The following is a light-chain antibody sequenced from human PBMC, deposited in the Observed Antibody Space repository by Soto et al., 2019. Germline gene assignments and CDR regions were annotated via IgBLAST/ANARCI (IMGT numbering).Light chain of an antibody. CDR1: SSDVGGYNY. V-gene: IGLV2-14*01. CDR2: DVS. J-gene: IGLJ2*01. Sequence: QSALTQPASVSGSPGQSITISCTGTSSDVGGYNYVSWYQQHPGKAPKLMIYDVSNRPSGVSNRFSGSKSGNTASLTISGLQAEEEADYCCSSYTSSSALGVFGGGTKLTVL. CDR3: SSYTSSSALGV.